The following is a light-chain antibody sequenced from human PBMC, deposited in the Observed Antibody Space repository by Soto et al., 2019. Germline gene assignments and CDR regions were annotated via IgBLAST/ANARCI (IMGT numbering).Light chain of an antibody. V-gene: IGKV3-20*01. CDR2: GAS. Sequence: EIVLTQSPGTLSLSPGDRATLSCRASQIIMRKYLAWYQQKPGQAPRLLIYGASSRATGIPDRFSGSGSGTDFTLTISRLEPEDFAVYYCQQYGSSAPTTFGQGTKVDIK. CDR1: QIIMRKY. CDR3: QQYGSSAPTT. J-gene: IGKJ1*01.